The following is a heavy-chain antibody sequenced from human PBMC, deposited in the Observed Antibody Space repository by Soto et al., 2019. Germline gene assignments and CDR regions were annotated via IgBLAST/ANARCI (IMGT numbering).Heavy chain of an antibody. D-gene: IGHD3-22*01. V-gene: IGHV3-30-3*01. CDR1: GFTFGSYA. CDR3: SRGADDSSGYYYYFDY. CDR2: ISYDGSNK. Sequence: GGSLRLSCAASGFTFGSYAMHWVRQAPGKGLEWVAVISYDGSNKYYADSVKGRFTISRDNSKNTLYLQMNSLRAEDTAVYYCSRGADDSSGYYYYFDYWGQGTLVTVSS. J-gene: IGHJ4*02.